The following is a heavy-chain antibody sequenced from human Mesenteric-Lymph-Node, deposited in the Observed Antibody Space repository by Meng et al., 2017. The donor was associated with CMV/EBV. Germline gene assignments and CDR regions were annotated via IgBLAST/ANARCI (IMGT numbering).Heavy chain of an antibody. D-gene: IGHD2-21*01. J-gene: IGHJ6*02. V-gene: IGHV4-59*01. CDR1: GGSISSYY. CDR2: IYYSGST. Sequence: SETLSLTCTVSGGSISSYYWSWIRQPPGKGLEWIGYIYYSGSTNYNPSLKSRVTISVDTSTNQFSLKLSSVTAADTAVYYCARDLWTGMDVWGQGTTVTVSS. CDR3: ARDLWTGMDV.